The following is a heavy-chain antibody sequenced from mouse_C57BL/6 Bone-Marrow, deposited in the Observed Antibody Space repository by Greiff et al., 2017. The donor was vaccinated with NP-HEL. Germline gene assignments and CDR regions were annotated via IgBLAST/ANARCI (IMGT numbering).Heavy chain of an antibody. Sequence: EVQVVESGGDLVKPGGSLKLSCAASGFTFSSYGMSWVRQTPDKRLEWVATISSGGSYTYYPDSVKGRFTISRDNAKNTLYLQMSSLKSEDTAMYYCARHKVLEDYWGQGTSVTVSS. J-gene: IGHJ4*01. D-gene: IGHD2-14*01. V-gene: IGHV5-6*01. CDR2: ISSGGSYT. CDR1: GFTFSSYG. CDR3: ARHKVLEDY.